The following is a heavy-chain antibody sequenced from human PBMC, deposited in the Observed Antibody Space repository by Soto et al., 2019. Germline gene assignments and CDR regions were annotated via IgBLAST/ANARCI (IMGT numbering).Heavy chain of an antibody. J-gene: IGHJ6*02. CDR3: ARVLYSSSSGASYGMDV. V-gene: IGHV1-18*01. Sequence: GASVKVSCKASGYTFTSYGISGVRQAPGQGLEWMGWISAYNGNTNYAQKLQGRVTMTTDTSTSTAYMELRSLRSDDTAVYYCARVLYSSSSGASYGMDVWGQGTTVTVSS. CDR1: GYTFTSYG. CDR2: ISAYNGNT. D-gene: IGHD6-6*01.